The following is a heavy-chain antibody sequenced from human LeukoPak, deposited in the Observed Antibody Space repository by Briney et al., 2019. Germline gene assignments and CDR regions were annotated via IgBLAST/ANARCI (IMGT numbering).Heavy chain of an antibody. D-gene: IGHD6-13*01. CDR1: GGSISSSSYY. CDR3: ARGPRTSSSWLHYFDY. V-gene: IGHV4-39*07. Sequence: PSETLSLTCTVSGGSISSSSYYWGWIRQPPGKGLEWIGSIYYSGSTYYNPSLKSRVTISVDTSKNQFSLKLSSVTAADTAVYYCARGPRTSSSWLHYFDYWGQGTLVTVSS. CDR2: IYYSGST. J-gene: IGHJ4*02.